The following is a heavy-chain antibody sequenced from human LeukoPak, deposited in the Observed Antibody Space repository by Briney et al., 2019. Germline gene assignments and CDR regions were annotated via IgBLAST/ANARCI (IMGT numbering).Heavy chain of an antibody. CDR1: GGSISSGSYY. CDR3: ARVPPWYMDV. V-gene: IGHV4-39*07. J-gene: IGHJ6*03. CDR2: IYYSGIT. Sequence: SETLSLTCTVSGGSISSGSYYWGWIRQPPGKGLEWIGNIYYSGITDYNPSLKSRVTISVDTSKNQFSLKLSSVTAADTAVYYCARVPPWYMDVWGKGTTITASS.